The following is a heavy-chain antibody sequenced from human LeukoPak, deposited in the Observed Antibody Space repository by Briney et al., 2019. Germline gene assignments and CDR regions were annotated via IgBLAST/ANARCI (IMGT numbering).Heavy chain of an antibody. D-gene: IGHD3-10*01. CDR2: INHSGST. J-gene: IGHJ4*02. CDR1: GGSFSGYY. CDR3: ARVSGGVRGVIDY. Sequence: SETLSLTCAVYGGSFSGYYWSWIRQPPGKGLEWIGEINHSGSTNYNPSLKSRVTISVDTSKNQFSLKLSSVTAADTAVYYCARVSGGVRGVIDYWGQGTLVTVSS. V-gene: IGHV4-34*01.